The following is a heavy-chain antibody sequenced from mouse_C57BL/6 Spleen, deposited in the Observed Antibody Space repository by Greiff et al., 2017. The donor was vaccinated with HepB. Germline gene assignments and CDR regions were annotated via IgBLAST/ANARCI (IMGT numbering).Heavy chain of an antibody. CDR3: ARGGYGGAMYY. J-gene: IGHJ4*01. CDR2: IYPGDSDT. V-gene: IGHV1-80*01. D-gene: IGHD1-1*01. CDR1: GYAFSSYW. Sequence: QVQLQQSGAELVKPGASVKISCKASGYAFSSYWMNWVKQRPGKGLEWIGQIYPGDSDTNYNGKFKGKATLTADKSSSTAYMQLSSLTSDDSAVYFCARGGYGGAMYYWGQGTSVTVSS.